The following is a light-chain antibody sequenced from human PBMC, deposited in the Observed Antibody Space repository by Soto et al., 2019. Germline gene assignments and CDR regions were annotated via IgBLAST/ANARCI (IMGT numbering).Light chain of an antibody. CDR2: GAS. J-gene: IGKJ1*01. CDR3: QQYDYWPRT. CDR1: QSVSSY. Sequence: ATPSWTPGEWATVACRASQSVSSYLAWYQQKPGQAPRLLMYGASNRATGIPARFSGSGSGTEFTLTISSLQSEDFAVYYCQQYDYWPRTFGQGTKVDIK. V-gene: IGKV3-15*01.